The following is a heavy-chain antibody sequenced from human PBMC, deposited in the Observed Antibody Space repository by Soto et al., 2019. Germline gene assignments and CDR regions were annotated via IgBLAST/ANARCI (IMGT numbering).Heavy chain of an antibody. CDR3: AKGGQSYDY. J-gene: IGHJ4*02. V-gene: IGHV3-23*01. Sequence: EVQLLESGGGSVQPGGSLRLSCAASGFTFSNYAMSWVRQAPGKGLEWVSAISASVGSTYYTDSVKGRFTISRDNSKNTLYLHMNSLRAEDTAVYYCAKGGQSYDYWGQGTLVTVSS. D-gene: IGHD3-10*01. CDR2: ISASVGST. CDR1: GFTFSNYA.